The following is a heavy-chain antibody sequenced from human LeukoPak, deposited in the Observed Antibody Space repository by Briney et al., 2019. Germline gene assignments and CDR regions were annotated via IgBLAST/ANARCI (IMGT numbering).Heavy chain of an antibody. D-gene: IGHD3-22*01. CDR1: GFTFSSYW. V-gene: IGHV3-74*01. CDR3: ARETDSSGYYIDY. Sequence: SGGSLRLSCAASGFTFSSYWMHWVRQVPGKGLVWVSRINSDGSGTTYADSVKGGFTISRDNPKNTLYLQMNSLRAEDTAVYYCARETDSSGYYIDYWGQGTLVTVSS. J-gene: IGHJ4*02. CDR2: INSDGSGT.